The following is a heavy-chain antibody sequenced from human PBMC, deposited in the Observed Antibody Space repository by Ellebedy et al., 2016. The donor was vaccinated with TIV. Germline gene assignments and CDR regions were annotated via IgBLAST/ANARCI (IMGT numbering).Heavy chain of an antibody. V-gene: IGHV3-74*01. CDR3: ARVPGGNKNFDY. CDR2: LNSEGSST. J-gene: IGHJ4*02. Sequence: PGGSLRLSCAASGFTFSTYWMHWVRKAPGKGLVWVSRLNSEGSSTTYAASVKGRVTISRAKAKNTLYLQMISLRAEDTAVYYCARVPGGNKNFDYWGQGTLVTVSS. CDR1: GFTFSTYW. D-gene: IGHD4-23*01.